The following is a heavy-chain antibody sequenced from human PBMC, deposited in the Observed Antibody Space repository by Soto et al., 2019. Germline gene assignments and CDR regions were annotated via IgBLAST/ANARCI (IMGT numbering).Heavy chain of an antibody. D-gene: IGHD6-13*01. CDR1: GYTFTGYY. J-gene: IGHJ6*02. V-gene: IGHV1-2*04. CDR3: ARGGIAAAVEYYYYGMDV. CDR2: INPNSGGT. Sequence: ASVKVSCKASGYTFTGYYMHWVRQAPGQGLEWMGWINPNSGGTNYAQKFQGWVTKTRDTSISTAYMELSRLRSDDTAVYYCARGGIAAAVEYYYYGMDVWGQGTTVTVSS.